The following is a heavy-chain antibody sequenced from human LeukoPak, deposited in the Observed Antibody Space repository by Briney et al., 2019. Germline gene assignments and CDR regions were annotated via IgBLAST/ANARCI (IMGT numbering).Heavy chain of an antibody. D-gene: IGHD1-26*01. CDR3: AYASGDFDY. V-gene: IGHV4-34*01. CDR1: GGSFSGYY. Sequence: SETLSLTCAVYGGSFSGYYWSWIRQPPGKRLEWLGEITHSGEINYNPSLKSRVTMSVDTSKKQFSLKLRSMTAADTAVYYCAYASGDFDYWGQGTLVTVSS. CDR2: ITHSGEI. J-gene: IGHJ4*02.